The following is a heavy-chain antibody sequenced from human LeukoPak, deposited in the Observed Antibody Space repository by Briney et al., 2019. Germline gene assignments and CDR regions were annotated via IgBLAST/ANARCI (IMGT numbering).Heavy chain of an antibody. J-gene: IGHJ3*02. CDR1: GGSISSHY. Sequence: PSETLSLTCSVSGGSISSHYWNWIRQSPGKGQEWVAYIYYSGSTNYNPSLKSRVTISIDTSKNQFSLKLSSVTAADTAVYYCASYSSSYAASDIWGQGTMVTVSS. CDR3: ASYSSSYAASDI. D-gene: IGHD6-6*01. V-gene: IGHV4-59*11. CDR2: IYYSGST.